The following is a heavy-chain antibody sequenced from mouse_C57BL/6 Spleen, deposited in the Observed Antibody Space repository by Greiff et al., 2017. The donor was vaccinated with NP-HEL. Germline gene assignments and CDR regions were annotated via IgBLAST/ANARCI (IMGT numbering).Heavy chain of an antibody. CDR2: IWSGGST. D-gene: IGHD2-3*01. J-gene: IGHJ3*01. CDR3: AREDYDGYYGFAY. V-gene: IGHV2-2*01. Sequence: VQGVESGPGLVQPSQSLSITCTVSGFSLTSYGVHWVRQSPGKGLEWLGVIWSGGSTDYNAAFISRLSISKDNSKSQVFFKMNSLQADDTAIYYCAREDYDGYYGFAYWGQGTLVTVSA. CDR1: GFSLTSYG.